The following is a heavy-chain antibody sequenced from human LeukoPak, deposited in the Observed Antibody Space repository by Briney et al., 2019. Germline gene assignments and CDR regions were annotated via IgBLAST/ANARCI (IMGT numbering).Heavy chain of an antibody. D-gene: IGHD2-8*01. CDR2: ISGSGGST. V-gene: IGHV3-23*01. CDR3: AKGSHCTNGVCYTALDY. Sequence: HPGGSLRLSCAASGFTFSSYAMSWVRQAPGKGLEWASAISGSGGSTYYADSVKGRFTISRDNSKNTLYLQMNSLRAEDTAVYYCAKGSHCTNGVCYTALDYWGQGTLVTVSS. CDR1: GFTFSSYA. J-gene: IGHJ4*02.